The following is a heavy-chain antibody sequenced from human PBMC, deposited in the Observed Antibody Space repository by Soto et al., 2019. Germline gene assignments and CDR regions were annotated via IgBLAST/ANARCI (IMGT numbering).Heavy chain of an antibody. CDR3: ARASGESYPGSRVFDS. J-gene: IGHJ4*02. V-gene: IGHV3-23*01. Sequence: GGSLRLSCAASGFTFSRNAMTWVRRAPGKGLEWVSVITNTGGDTLYADSVKGRFTMSRDNSKNILYLQMNSLRAEDTAIYYCARASGESYPGSRVFDSWGQGTRVTVSS. CDR2: ITNTGGDT. CDR1: GFTFSRNA. D-gene: IGHD3-10*01.